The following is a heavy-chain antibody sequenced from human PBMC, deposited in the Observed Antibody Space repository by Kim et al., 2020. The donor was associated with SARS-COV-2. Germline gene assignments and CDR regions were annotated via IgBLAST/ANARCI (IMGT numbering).Heavy chain of an antibody. CDR3: ARGDYCSSTSCYGSYFQH. D-gene: IGHD2-2*01. J-gene: IGHJ1*01. CDR1: GGSISSYY. CDR2: IYYSGST. V-gene: IGHV4-59*01. Sequence: SETLSLTCTVSGGSISSYYWSWIRQPPGKGLERIGYIYYSGSTNYNPSLKSRVTISVDTSKNQFSLKLSSVTAADTAVYYCARGDYCSSTSCYGSYFQHWGQGTLVTVSS.